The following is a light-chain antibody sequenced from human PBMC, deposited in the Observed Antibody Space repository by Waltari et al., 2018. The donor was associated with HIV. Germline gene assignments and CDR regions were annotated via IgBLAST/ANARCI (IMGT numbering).Light chain of an antibody. CDR3: MQALQTPPRPDT. CDR1: QSLLHSNGYNY. V-gene: IGKV2-28*01. CDR2: LGS. J-gene: IGKJ2*01. Sequence: DIVTTQSPLSLPVTPGEPASISCRSSQSLLHSNGYNYLDWYLQKPGQSPQLLIYLGSNRASGVPDRFSGSGSGTDFTLKISRVEAEDVGVYYCMQALQTPPRPDTFGQGTKLEIK.